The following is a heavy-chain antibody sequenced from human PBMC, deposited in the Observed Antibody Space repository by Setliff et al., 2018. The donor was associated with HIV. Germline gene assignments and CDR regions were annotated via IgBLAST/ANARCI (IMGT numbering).Heavy chain of an antibody. V-gene: IGHV1-46*01. J-gene: IGHJ4*02. CDR3: ARGMDYYDTSGYYQYYFDY. D-gene: IGHD3-22*01. CDR1: GNTFTKYY. Sequence: GASVKVSCKASGNTFTKYYMHWVRQAPGQGLEWMGILNPSGSTVSAQKFRGRVTMTRDTSTNTVYMELSGLRSEDTAVYYCARGMDYYDTSGYYQYYFDYWGQGTLVTSPQ. CDR2: LNPSGST.